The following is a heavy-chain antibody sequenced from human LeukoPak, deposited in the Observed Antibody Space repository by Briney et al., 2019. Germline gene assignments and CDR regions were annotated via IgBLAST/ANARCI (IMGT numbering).Heavy chain of an antibody. V-gene: IGHV3-48*01. CDR1: GFTFSSYS. Sequence: SGGSLRLSCAASGFTFSSYSMNWVRQAPGKGLEWVSYISSSSSTIYYADSVKGRFTISRDNAKNSLYLQMNSLRAEDTAVYYCARGGGDYYYYYMDVWGKGTTVTVSS. CDR2: ISSSSSTI. J-gene: IGHJ6*03. CDR3: ARGGGDYYYYYMDV. D-gene: IGHD3-16*01.